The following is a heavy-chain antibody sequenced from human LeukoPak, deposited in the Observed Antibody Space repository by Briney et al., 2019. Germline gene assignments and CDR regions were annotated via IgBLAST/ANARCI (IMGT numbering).Heavy chain of an antibody. J-gene: IGHJ3*02. CDR3: AKDFFQHIVVVIAIRLGAFDI. CDR2: ISGSGGST. D-gene: IGHD2-21*01. CDR1: GFTFSSYA. V-gene: IGHV3-23*01. Sequence: PGGSLRLSCAASGFTFSSYAMSWVRQAPGKGLEWVSAISGSGGSTYYADSVKGRFTISRDNSKNTLYLQMNSLRAEDTAVYYCAKDFFQHIVVVIAIRLGAFDIWGQGTMVTVSS.